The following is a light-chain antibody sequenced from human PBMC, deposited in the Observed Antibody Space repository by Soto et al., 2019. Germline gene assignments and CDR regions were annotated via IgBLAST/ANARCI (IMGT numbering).Light chain of an antibody. Sequence: QSALTQPASVSGSPGQSIIISCTGTSSDVGGYNYVCWYQQHPGKAPKLMIYEVSNRPSGVSNRFSGSKSGNTASLTISGLQAEDEADYYCSSFTSGSTLFGTGTKVTVL. CDR3: SSFTSGSTL. CDR2: EVS. CDR1: SSDVGGYNY. J-gene: IGLJ1*01. V-gene: IGLV2-14*01.